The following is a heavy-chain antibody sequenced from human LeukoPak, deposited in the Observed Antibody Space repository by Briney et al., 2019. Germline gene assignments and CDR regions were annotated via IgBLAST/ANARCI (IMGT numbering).Heavy chain of an antibody. CDR2: ISSSSSYI. Sequence: GGSLRLSCAASGFTFSSYRMNWVRQAPGKGLEWVSPISSSSSYIYYADSVKGRFTISRDNAKNSLYLQMNSLRAEDTAVYYCAREATNYYYYYMDVWGKGTTVTVSS. D-gene: IGHD1/OR15-1a*01. CDR1: GFTFSSYR. V-gene: IGHV3-21*01. J-gene: IGHJ6*03. CDR3: AREATNYYYYYMDV.